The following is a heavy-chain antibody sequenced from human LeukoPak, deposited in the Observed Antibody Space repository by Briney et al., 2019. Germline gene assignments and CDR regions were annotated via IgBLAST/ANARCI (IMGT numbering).Heavy chain of an antibody. D-gene: IGHD4-23*01. V-gene: IGHV4-59*12. CDR2: IYYSGST. CDR1: GGSISSYY. Sequence: SETLSLTCTVSGGSISSYYWSWIRQPPGKGLERIGYIYYSGSTNYNPSLKSRVTISVDRSKNQFSLKLSSVTAADTAVYYCARVPSYGGNSNWFDPWGQGTLVTVSS. CDR3: ARVPSYGGNSNWFDP. J-gene: IGHJ5*02.